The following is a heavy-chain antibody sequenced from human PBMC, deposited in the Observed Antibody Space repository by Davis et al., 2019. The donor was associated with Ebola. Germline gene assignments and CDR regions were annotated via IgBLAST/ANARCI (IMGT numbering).Heavy chain of an antibody. CDR2: IWFDGSNE. D-gene: IGHD4-23*01. V-gene: IGHV3-33*01. CDR3: ARDYGGNGEDY. Sequence: SLKISCAASGFIFSDYGMHWVRQAPGKGLEWVAVIWFDGSNECYADSVKGRFTISRDNSKNTLYLQMNSLRAEDTAVYYCARDYGGNGEDYWGQGTLVTVSS. J-gene: IGHJ4*02. CDR1: GFIFSDYG.